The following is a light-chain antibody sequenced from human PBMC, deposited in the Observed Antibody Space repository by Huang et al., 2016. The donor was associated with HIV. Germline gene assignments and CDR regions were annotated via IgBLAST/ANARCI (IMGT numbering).Light chain of an antibody. CDR1: QNINNY. CDR3: QQSYSSWT. J-gene: IGKJ1*01. V-gene: IGKV1-39*01. CDR2: GAS. Sequence: DIQLTQYPSSLSASVGDRVTLICRASQNINNYLNWYQQNPWKAPSLLIYGASSLQSGVPSRFSGSGSGTVFILTITGLQPEDFASYYCQQSYSSWTFGQGTRVDVK.